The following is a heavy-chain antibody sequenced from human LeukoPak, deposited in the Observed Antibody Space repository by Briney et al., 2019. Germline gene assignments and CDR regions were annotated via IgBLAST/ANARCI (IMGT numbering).Heavy chain of an antibody. Sequence: EASVTLSCTASGYTFTSYAMNWERQAPGQGLERVAWINPNTGGTSNAQNFQGRVTMTRDTSISTAYMELSWLRSDDTAVYYWAREASNAFDIWGQGTVVTVSS. CDR1: GYTFTSYA. CDR3: AREASNAFDI. V-gene: IGHV1-2*02. CDR2: INPNTGGT. J-gene: IGHJ3*02.